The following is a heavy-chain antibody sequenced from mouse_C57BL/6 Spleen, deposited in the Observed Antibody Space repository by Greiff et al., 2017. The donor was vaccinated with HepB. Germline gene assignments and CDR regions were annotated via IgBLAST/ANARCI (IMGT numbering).Heavy chain of an antibody. CDR3: AREGSRAMDY. Sequence: EVMLVESGGGLVQPGGSLKLSCAASGFTFSDYYMYWVRQTPEKRLEWVAYISNGGGSTYYPDTVKGRFTISRDNAKNTLYLQMSRLKSEDTAMYYCAREGSRAMDYWGQGTSVTVSS. CDR1: GFTFSDYY. CDR2: ISNGGGST. D-gene: IGHD3-1*01. J-gene: IGHJ4*01. V-gene: IGHV5-12*01.